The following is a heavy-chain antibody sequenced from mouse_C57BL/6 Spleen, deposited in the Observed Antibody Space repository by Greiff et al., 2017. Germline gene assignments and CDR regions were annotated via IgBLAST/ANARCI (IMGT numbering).Heavy chain of an antibody. CDR3: YYVAY. CDR2: ISTYYGDA. D-gene: IGHD2-3*01. J-gene: IGHJ3*01. Sequence: VQLQQSGPELVRPGVSVKISCKGSGYTFTDYAMHWVKQSHAKSLEWIGVISTYYGDASYTQKFKNKATMTLDKSYSTAYMELARLTSDDSAVLGGYYVAYWGQGTLVTVSA. V-gene: IGHV1-67*01. CDR1: GYTFTDYA.